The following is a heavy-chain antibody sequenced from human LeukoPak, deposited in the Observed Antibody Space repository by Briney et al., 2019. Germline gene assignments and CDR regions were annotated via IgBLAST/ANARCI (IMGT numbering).Heavy chain of an antibody. J-gene: IGHJ6*03. CDR1: GFTISSYW. Sequence: QTGGSLRLSCAASGFTISSYWMHWVRQAPGKGLVWVSRINSDGSSTSYADSVKGRFTISRDNAKNTLYLQMNSLRAEDTAVHYCARDLDSSGWSTLGYIDVWGKGTTVTVSS. V-gene: IGHV3-74*01. CDR2: INSDGSST. CDR3: ARDLDSSGWSTLGYIDV. D-gene: IGHD6-19*01.